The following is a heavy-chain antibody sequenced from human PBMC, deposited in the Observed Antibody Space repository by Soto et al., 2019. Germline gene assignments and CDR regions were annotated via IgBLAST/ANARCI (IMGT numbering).Heavy chain of an antibody. J-gene: IGHJ5*02. CDR3: AKGDNLGPKTGYAFDP. CDR2: TYFRSKWYN. Sequence: SQTLSLTCAISGDSVSSNTASWNWVRHSPSRGLEWLGRTYFRSKWYNDSAVSVKSRIIINPDTSNNQFSLQLNSVTPEDTAVYFCAKGDNLGPKTGYAFDPWGQGIMGTVSS. CDR1: GDSVSSNTAS. V-gene: IGHV6-1*01. D-gene: IGHD5-12*01.